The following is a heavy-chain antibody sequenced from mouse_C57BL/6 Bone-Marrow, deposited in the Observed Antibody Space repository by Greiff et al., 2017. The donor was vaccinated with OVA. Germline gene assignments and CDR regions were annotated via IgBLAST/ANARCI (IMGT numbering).Heavy chain of an antibody. CDR1: GYTFTDYN. Sequence: SGPELVKPGASVKIPCKASGYTFTDYNMDWVKQSHGKSLEWIGDINPNNGGTVYNQKFKGKATLTVDKSSSTAYMELRSLTSEDTAVYYCAREDRGTTVVAPTYYAMDYWGQGTSVTVSS. D-gene: IGHD1-1*01. CDR2: INPNNGGT. J-gene: IGHJ4*01. CDR3: AREDRGTTVVAPTYYAMDY. V-gene: IGHV1-18*01.